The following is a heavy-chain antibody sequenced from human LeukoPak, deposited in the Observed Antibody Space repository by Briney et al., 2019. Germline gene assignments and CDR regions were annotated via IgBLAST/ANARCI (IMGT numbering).Heavy chain of an antibody. CDR1: AFTFSSNA. CDR3: AKPLSIWSTQHY. J-gene: IGHJ4*02. CDR2: MRGSVGSR. Sequence: GSLRLSCAASAFTFSSNAMSWDRHAPGQELKRVSAMRGSVGSRYYADSVKGRFTISRDNSKNTVYLQMNSLRDEDTAVYYCAKPLSIWSTQHYWGQGTLVTVSS. V-gene: IGHV3-23*01. D-gene: IGHD2-8*02.